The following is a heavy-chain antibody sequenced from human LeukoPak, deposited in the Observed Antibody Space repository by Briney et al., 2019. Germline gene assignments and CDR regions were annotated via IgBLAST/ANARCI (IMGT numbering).Heavy chain of an antibody. CDR2: ISYDGSNE. CDR3: ARDQLGQWLVRAPDY. V-gene: IGHV3-30-3*01. J-gene: IGHJ4*02. D-gene: IGHD6-19*01. CDR1: GFTFNHYA. Sequence: PGRTLRLYCTASGFTFNHYAMHRLRQAPGLELEGVAVISYDGSNESYTDSGRGRITTSRDKSKNTLYLQMSSLRAEDTAVYYCARDQLGQWLVRAPDYWGQGTLVTVSS.